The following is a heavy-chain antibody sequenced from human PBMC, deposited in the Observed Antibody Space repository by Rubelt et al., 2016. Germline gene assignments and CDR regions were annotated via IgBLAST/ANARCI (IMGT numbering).Heavy chain of an antibody. CDR3: ARDTPGIAAAGNYWYFDL. Sequence: QVQLQESGPGLVKPSETLSLTCTVSGGSISSSNWWSWVRQPPGKGLEWIGAIYHSGSTNYNPSLKSRVTISVDTSKNQFSLKLSSVTAADTAVYYCARDTPGIAAAGNYWYFDLWGRGTLVTVSS. J-gene: IGHJ2*01. CDR2: IYHSGST. CDR1: GGSISSSNW. V-gene: IGHV4-4*02. D-gene: IGHD6-13*01.